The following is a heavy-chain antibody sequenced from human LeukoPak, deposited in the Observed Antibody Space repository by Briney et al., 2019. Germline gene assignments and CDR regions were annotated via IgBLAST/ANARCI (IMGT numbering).Heavy chain of an antibody. CDR3: ARLRSQSNWQQLDWAV. D-gene: IGHD6-13*01. Sequence: SETLSLTCSVSGGSIIRYYWSWIRQPPGKGLEWIGYIYYSGSTNYNPSLKSRVTISVDTSKNQFSLKLSLVTAADTAVHYCARLRSQSNWQQLDWAVWGKGPPVTVSS. V-gene: IGHV4-59*08. J-gene: IGHJ6*04. CDR2: IYYSGST. CDR1: GGSIIRYY.